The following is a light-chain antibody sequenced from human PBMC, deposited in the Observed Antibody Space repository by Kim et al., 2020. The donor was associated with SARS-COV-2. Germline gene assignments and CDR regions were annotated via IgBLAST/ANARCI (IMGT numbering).Light chain of an antibody. Sequence: ASVGDRVTITCQASQDSSNYLNWYQQKRGKAPKLLIYDASNLETGVPSRFSGSGTGTDFTFTISSMQPEDIATYYCRQYDNLPSYTFGQGTKLEF. CDR3: RQYDNLPSYT. CDR2: DAS. CDR1: QDSSNY. V-gene: IGKV1-33*01. J-gene: IGKJ2*01.